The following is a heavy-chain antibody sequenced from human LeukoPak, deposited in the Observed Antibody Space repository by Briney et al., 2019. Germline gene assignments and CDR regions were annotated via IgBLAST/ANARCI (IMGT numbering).Heavy chain of an antibody. Sequence: SETLSLTCAVYGESFSGYYWSWIRQPPGKGLEWIGEINHSGSTNYNPSLKSRVTISVDTSKNQFSLKLSSVTAADTAVYYCAREARKRYYDFWSGYSFDYWGQGTLVTVSS. J-gene: IGHJ4*02. V-gene: IGHV4-34*01. D-gene: IGHD3-3*01. CDR2: INHSGST. CDR1: GESFSGYY. CDR3: AREARKRYYDFWSGYSFDY.